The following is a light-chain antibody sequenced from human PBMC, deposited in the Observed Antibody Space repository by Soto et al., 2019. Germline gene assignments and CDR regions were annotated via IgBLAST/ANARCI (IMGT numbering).Light chain of an antibody. J-gene: IGKJ5*01. CDR3: QPDGTSPQIS. CDR2: DSS. CDR1: QSVSSY. Sequence: VLTHSPAPLFLSTGERAPLSFGASQSVSSYLAWYQQKPGLAPRLVIYDSSIRATGIPDRFSGSGSGTDFTLTISRLEPEDFAVYFCQPDGTSPQISFCQGTRLEIK. V-gene: IGKV3D-20*01.